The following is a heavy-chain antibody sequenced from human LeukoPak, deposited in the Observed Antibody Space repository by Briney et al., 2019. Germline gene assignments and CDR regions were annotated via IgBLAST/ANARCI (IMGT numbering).Heavy chain of an antibody. D-gene: IGHD4-11*01. CDR1: GFTFSSXX. Sequence: GFTFSSXXXXXXRXXXGEXLVWVSRINTDGSSTNYADSVKGRFTISRDNAKNTLFLQMNSLRAEDTAVYYCARGLQGIDYWGQGTLVTVSS. V-gene: IGHV3-74*01. CDR2: INTDGSST. J-gene: IGHJ4*02. CDR3: ARGLQGIDY.